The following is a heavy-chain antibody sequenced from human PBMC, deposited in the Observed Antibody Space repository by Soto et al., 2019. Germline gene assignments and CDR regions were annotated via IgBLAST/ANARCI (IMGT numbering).Heavy chain of an antibody. J-gene: IGHJ4*02. CDR3: ARDEGIRGFDS. CDR1: GYTFSNYG. Sequence: QVQLVQSGDEVKKSGASVKVSCKASGYTFSNYGISWVRQTPGQGLEWMGWISGYNGLTAYAQSVQGRVTMTIDTPTRTAFIELSRLRSNVTAVYYCARDEGIRGFDSWGPGTRVTVSS. D-gene: IGHD3-10*01. V-gene: IGHV1-18*04. CDR2: ISGYNGLT.